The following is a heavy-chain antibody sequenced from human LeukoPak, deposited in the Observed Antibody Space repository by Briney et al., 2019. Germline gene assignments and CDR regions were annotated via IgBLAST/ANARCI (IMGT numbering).Heavy chain of an antibody. CDR2: IWYDGSNK. D-gene: IGHD6-13*01. V-gene: IGHV3-33*06. J-gene: IGHJ3*02. CDR3: AKPGSSSVEAFDI. Sequence: QPGRSLRLSCAASGLTFSSYGMHWVRQAPGKGLEWVAVIWYDGSNKYYADSVKGRFTISRDNSKNTVYLQMNSLRAEDTALYYCAKPGSSSVEAFDIWGQRTMVTVSS. CDR1: GLTFSSYG.